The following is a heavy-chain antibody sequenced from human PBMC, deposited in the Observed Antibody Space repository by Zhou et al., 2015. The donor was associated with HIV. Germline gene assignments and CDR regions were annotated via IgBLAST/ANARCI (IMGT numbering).Heavy chain of an antibody. J-gene: IGHJ6*02. D-gene: IGHD2-8*01. Sequence: QVQLVQSGAEVKKPGSSVKVSCKASGGTFSSYTISWVRQAPGQGLEWMGRIIPILGIANYAQKFQGRVTITADKSTSTAYMELSSLRSEDTAVYYCARGRYCTNGVCYYYYGMDVWGQGTTVTVSS. CDR3: ARGRYCTNGVCYYYYGMDV. V-gene: IGHV1-69*02. CDR2: IIPILGIA. CDR1: GGTFSSYT.